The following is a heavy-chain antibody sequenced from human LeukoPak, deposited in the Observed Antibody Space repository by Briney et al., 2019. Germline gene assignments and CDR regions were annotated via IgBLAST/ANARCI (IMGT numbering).Heavy chain of an antibody. CDR3: AKGRGPGADFDC. D-gene: IGHD3-10*01. CDR1: GFTFSSYA. CDR2: ISGSGGST. J-gene: IGHJ4*02. V-gene: IGHV3-23*01. Sequence: GGSLRLSCGGSGFTFSSYAMNWVRQAPGKRLEWVSGISGSGGSTYYADSVKGRFTISRDNSKNTVFLQMISLRAEDTAFYYCAKGRGPGADFDCWGQGTLVTVSS.